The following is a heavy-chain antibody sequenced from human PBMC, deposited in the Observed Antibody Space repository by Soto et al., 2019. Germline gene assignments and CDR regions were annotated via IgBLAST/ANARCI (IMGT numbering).Heavy chain of an antibody. Sequence: ASVKVSCKASGGTFSSYAISWVRQAPGQGLEWMGGIIPIFGTANYAQKFQGRVTITADKSTSTAYMELSSLRSEDTAVYYCARDSRRIAAAGLREYNWFDPWGQGTLVTVS. J-gene: IGHJ5*02. CDR3: ARDSRRIAAAGLREYNWFDP. CDR2: IIPIFGTA. CDR1: GGTFSSYA. D-gene: IGHD6-13*01. V-gene: IGHV1-69*06.